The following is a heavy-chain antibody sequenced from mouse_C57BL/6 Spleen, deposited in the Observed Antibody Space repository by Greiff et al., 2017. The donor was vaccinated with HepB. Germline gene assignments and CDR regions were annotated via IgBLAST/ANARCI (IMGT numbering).Heavy chain of an antibody. V-gene: IGHV1-76*01. D-gene: IGHD2-1*01. CDR2: IYPGSGNT. Sequence: VKLMESGAELVRPGASVKLSCKASGHTFTDYYINWVKQRPGQGLEWIARIYPGSGNTYYNEKFKGKATLTAEKSSSTAYMQLSSLTSEDSAVYFCARQGNYVMDYWGQGTSVTVSS. J-gene: IGHJ4*01. CDR3: ARQGNYVMDY. CDR1: GHTFTDYY.